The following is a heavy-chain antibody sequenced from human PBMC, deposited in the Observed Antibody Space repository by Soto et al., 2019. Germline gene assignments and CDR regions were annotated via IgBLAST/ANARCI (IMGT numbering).Heavy chain of an antibody. CDR2: ISGSGGST. V-gene: IGHV3-23*01. Sequence: EVQLLESGGGLVQPGGSLRLSCAASGFTFSSYAMSWVRQAPGKGLEWVSAISGSGGSTYYADSVKGRFTISRDNSKSTLYLQMNSLRAEDTAVYYCAKDTGGSPYYGMDVWGQGTTVTVSS. CDR3: AKDTGGSPYYGMDV. CDR1: GFTFSSYA. J-gene: IGHJ6*02. D-gene: IGHD1-26*01.